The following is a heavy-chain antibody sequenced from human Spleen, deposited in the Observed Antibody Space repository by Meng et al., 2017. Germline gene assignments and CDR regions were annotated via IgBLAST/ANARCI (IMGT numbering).Heavy chain of an antibody. CDR1: GYNSTSGTW. D-gene: IGHD1-26*01. CDR2: IHRSGST. J-gene: IGHJ4*02. Sequence: GADPGLLEPPGTLALSGSGSGYNSTSGTWCSWVREPLGKGPEWIGEIHRSGSTDYNPTLGSRATISVDTSQNNLSLKLRSVTAADSAVYYCARGPTTMAHDFDYWGQGTLVTVSS. V-gene: IGHV4-4*03. CDR3: ARGPTTMAHDFDY.